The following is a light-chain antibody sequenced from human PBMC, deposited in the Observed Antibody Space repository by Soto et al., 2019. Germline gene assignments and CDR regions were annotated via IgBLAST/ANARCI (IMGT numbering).Light chain of an antibody. J-gene: IGLJ1*01. CDR2: TAG. CDR3: SAWDNSLNGYV. Sequence: QSVLTQPLSASASPGQRVTISCSGGSSNLGSNTVAWYQHLPGTAPPRLIFTAGQRPSGVPGRFSGFKSGTSASLAISGLQSEDDADYYCSAWDNSLNGYVFGPGTKLTVL. V-gene: IGLV1-44*01. CDR1: SSNLGSNT.